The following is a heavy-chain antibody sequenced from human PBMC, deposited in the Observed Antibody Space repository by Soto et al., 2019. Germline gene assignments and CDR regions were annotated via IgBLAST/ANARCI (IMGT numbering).Heavy chain of an antibody. V-gene: IGHV1-69*02. CDR1: GGPYSKYS. CDR2: IIPIFDIT. D-gene: IGHD3-22*01. CDR3: ARSLLGDHYDSDGLDS. J-gene: IGHJ4*02. Sequence: QVQLVQSGTEVKKPGSSVTVSCKASGGPYSKYSISWVRQAPGQGLEWMGRIIPIFDITNYAQKFQGRVTIAADKSTSTVYMDLSSLRSEDTAVYYCARSLLGDHYDSDGLDSWGQGTLVSFSS.